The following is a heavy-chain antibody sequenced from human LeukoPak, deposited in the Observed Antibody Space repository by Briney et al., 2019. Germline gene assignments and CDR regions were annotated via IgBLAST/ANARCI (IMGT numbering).Heavy chain of an antibody. J-gene: IGHJ4*02. V-gene: IGHV4-39*01. CDR3: ARHRYISGWSPIDY. CDR2: IYYSGST. CDR1: GGSISNSTYY. D-gene: IGHD6-19*01. Sequence: PSETLSLTCTVSGGSISNSTYYWGWIRQPPGKGLELIGSIYYSGSTYYNPSLKSRVTISVDTPKKQFSLKLSSVTAADTAVYYCARHRYISGWSPIDYWGQGTLVIVSS.